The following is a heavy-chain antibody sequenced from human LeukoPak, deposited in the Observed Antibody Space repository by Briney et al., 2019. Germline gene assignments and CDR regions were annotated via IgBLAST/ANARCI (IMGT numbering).Heavy chain of an antibody. CDR3: ARDRAENYYDSSGYTSWVWDY. CDR2: INPSGGST. J-gene: IGHJ4*02. D-gene: IGHD3-22*01. V-gene: IGHV1-46*01. Sequence: GASVKVSCKASGYTFTSYYMHWVRQAPGQGLEWMGIINPSGGSTSYAQKFQGRVTMTRDTSTSTVYMELSSLRSEDTAVYYCARDRAENYYDSSGYTSWVWDYWGQGTLVTVSS. CDR1: GYTFTSYY.